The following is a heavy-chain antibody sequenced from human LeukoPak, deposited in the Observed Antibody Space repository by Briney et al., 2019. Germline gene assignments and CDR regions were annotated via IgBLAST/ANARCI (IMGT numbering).Heavy chain of an antibody. CDR1: GFTFSSYW. CDR2: INSDGSST. V-gene: IGHV3-74*01. CDR3: AKTRWPIFGVVMNYDYFDY. J-gene: IGHJ4*02. Sequence: AGGSLRLSCAASGFTFSSYWMHWVRQAPGKGLVWVSRINSDGSSTSYADSVKGRFTISRDNAKNTLYLQMNSLRAEDTAVYYCAKTRWPIFGVVMNYDYFDYWGQGTLVTVSS. D-gene: IGHD3-3*01.